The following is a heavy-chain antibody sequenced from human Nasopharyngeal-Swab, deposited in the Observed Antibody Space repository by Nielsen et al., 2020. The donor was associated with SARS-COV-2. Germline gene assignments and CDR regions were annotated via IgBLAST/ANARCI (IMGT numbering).Heavy chain of an antibody. D-gene: IGHD3-10*02. Sequence: VRQMPGKGLEWMGGIIPIFGTANYAQKFQGRVTITADESTSTAYMELSSLRSEDTAVYYCAEVYGRGAFDIWGQGTMVTVSS. J-gene: IGHJ3*02. V-gene: IGHV1-69*01. CDR2: IIPIFGTA. CDR3: AEVYGRGAFDI.